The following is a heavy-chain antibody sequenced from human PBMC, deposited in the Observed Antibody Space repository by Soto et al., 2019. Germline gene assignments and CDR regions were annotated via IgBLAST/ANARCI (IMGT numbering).Heavy chain of an antibody. Sequence: QVQLVESGGGVVQPGRSLRLSCAASGFTFSSNGMHWVRQAPGKGLEWVAVIWYDGSNKYYADSVKGRFTISRDNSKNTLYLQMNSLRAEDTAVYYCARDFSFGDYFYYYYGMDVWGQGTTVTVSS. CDR3: ARDFSFGDYFYYYYGMDV. D-gene: IGHD4-17*01. J-gene: IGHJ6*02. CDR1: GFTFSSNG. CDR2: IWYDGSNK. V-gene: IGHV3-33*01.